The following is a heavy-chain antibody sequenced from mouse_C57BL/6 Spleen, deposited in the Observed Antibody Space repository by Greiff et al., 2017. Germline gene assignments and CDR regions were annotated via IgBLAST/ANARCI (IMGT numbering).Heavy chain of an antibody. CDR1: GYTFTGYW. J-gene: IGHJ2*01. V-gene: IGHV1-9*01. D-gene: IGHD1-1*01. CDR3: ARVLITTVVATN. CDR2: ILPGSGST. Sequence: QVQLQQSGAELMKPGASVKLSCKATGYTFTGYWIEWVKQRPGHGLEWIGEILPGSGSTNYNEKFKGKATFTANKSSNTAYMQLSSLTTEDSAIYYCARVLITTVVATNWGQGTTLTVSS.